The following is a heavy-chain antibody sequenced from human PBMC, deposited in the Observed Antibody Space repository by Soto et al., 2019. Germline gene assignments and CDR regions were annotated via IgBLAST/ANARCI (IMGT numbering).Heavy chain of an antibody. CDR2: IIPIFGTA. CDR1: GGTFSSYA. V-gene: IGHV1-69*01. Sequence: QVQLVQSGAEVKKPGSSVKVSCKASGGTFSSYAISWVRQAPGQGLEWMGGIIPIFGTANYAQKFQGRVTITADESTSKAYMELSSLRSEDTAVYYCARAGLELVRVYYFDYWGQGTLVTVSS. D-gene: IGHD6-6*01. CDR3: ARAGLELVRVYYFDY. J-gene: IGHJ4*02.